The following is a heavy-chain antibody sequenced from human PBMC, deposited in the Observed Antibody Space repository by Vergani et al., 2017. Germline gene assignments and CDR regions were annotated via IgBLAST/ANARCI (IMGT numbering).Heavy chain of an antibody. CDR3: ASFSIVGATTNAFDI. J-gene: IGHJ3*02. D-gene: IGHD1-26*01. Sequence: EVQLVQSGAEVKTPGESLTISCKGSGYSFTSYWIGWVRQMPGTGLEWMGIIYPGDSDTRYSPSCQGQVTISADKSISTAYLQWSILKASDTAMYYCASFSIVGATTNAFDIWGQGTMVTVSS. V-gene: IGHV5-51*01. CDR1: GYSFTSYW. CDR2: IYPGDSDT.